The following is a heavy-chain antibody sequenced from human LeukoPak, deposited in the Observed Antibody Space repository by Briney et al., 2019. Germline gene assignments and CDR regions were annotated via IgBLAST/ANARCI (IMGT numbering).Heavy chain of an antibody. D-gene: IGHD3-3*01. CDR3: ARERFEAITIFGVVINWFDP. CDR2: INPSGGST. J-gene: IGHJ5*02. Sequence: ASVKVSCKASGYTFTSYYMHWVRQAPGQGLEWMGIINPSGGSTSYAQKFQGRVTMTRDTSTSTVYMELSSLRSEDTAVYYCARERFEAITIFGVVINWFDPWGQGTLVTVSS. V-gene: IGHV1-46*01. CDR1: GYTFTSYY.